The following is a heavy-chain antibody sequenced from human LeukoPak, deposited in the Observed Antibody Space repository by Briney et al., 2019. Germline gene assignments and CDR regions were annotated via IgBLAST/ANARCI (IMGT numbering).Heavy chain of an antibody. V-gene: IGHV3-48*01. CDR2: IGISSGNT. D-gene: IGHD5-24*01. Sequence: TGGSLRLSCAASGFRFSDYSMTWVRQAPGKGLEWISYIGISSGNTNYADSVKGRFTISGDKAKNSLYLQMNSLRVEDTAVYYCARDYKYAFDNWGQGTLVTVSS. J-gene: IGHJ4*02. CDR3: ARDYKYAFDN. CDR1: GFRFSDYS.